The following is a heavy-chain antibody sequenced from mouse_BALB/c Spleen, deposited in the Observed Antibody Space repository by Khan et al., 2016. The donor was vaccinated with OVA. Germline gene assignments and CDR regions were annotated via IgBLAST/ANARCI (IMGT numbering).Heavy chain of an antibody. CDR2: INTHSGVP. D-gene: IGHD2-14*01. CDR3: AGGGEDYYRNDGGAMEY. Sequence: QIQLVQSGPELKKPGETVRISCKASGYTFTTAGIQWVQKMPGKGLKWIGWINTHSGVPKYAEDFKGRFAFSLEISVNTAYLQITNLKNEDTATYFCAGGGEDYYRNDGGAMEYWGQGTSVTVSS. CDR1: GYTFTTAG. V-gene: IGHV9-4*02. J-gene: IGHJ4*01.